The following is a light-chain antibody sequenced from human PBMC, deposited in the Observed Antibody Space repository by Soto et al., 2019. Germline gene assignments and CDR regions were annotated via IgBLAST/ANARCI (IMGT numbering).Light chain of an antibody. CDR3: QRYGTWIT. V-gene: IGKV3D-20*01. J-gene: IGKJ5*01. CDR1: EWFSGRN. CDR2: NSY. Sequence: EIVLTQSPATLSLSPGERVSLSCGASEWFSGRNLAWYQQKPGQSPRLLTYNSYIRASGVPDRFRGSGSGTDFTLTSTRLEPEEFAVYYCQRYGTWITFGQGTRLETK.